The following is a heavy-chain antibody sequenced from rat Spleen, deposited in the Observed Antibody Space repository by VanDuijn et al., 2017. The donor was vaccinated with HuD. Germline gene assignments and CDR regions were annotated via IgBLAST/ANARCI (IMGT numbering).Heavy chain of an antibody. D-gene: IGHD1-10*01. CDR1: GFTFSDYN. CDR2: ISYDGTAT. V-gene: IGHV5-7*01. CDR3: TNNRYYFDY. J-gene: IGHJ2*01. Sequence: EVQLVESGGGLVQPGRSLKLSCAASGFTFSDYNMAWVRQAPKKGLEWVATISYDGTATYYRDSVKGRFTISRDNAKSTLYLQMDSLRSEDTATYYCTNNRYYFDYWGQGVMVTVSS.